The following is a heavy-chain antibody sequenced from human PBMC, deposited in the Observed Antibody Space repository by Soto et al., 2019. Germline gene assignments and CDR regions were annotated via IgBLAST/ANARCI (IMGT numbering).Heavy chain of an antibody. V-gene: IGHV3-33*01. CDR2: IWFDGSDK. D-gene: IGHD2-8*01. J-gene: IGHJ6*03. Sequence: QEQLVESGGGVVQPGRSLRLSCAASGFTFSSYGMHWVRQAPGKGLEWVAVIWFDGSDKYYADSVKGRFTISRDNSKNTLNLQMNSLRDEDTAVYYCAGGNGHYFYYMDVWGKGTTVTVSS. CDR3: AGGNGHYFYYMDV. CDR1: GFTFSSYG.